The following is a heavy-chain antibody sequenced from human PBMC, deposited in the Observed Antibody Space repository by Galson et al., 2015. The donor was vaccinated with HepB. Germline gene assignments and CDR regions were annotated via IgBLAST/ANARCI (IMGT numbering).Heavy chain of an antibody. CDR3: ARAVEMATIPETYFDY. V-gene: IGHV3-72*01. J-gene: IGHJ4*02. CDR2: TRNKANSYTT. Sequence: SLRLSCAASGFTFSDHYMDWVRQAPGKGLEWVGRTRNKANSYTTEYAASVKGRFTISRDDSKNSLYLQMNSLKTEDTAVYYCARAVEMATIPETYFDYWGQGTLVTVSS. D-gene: IGHD5-24*01. CDR1: GFTFSDHY.